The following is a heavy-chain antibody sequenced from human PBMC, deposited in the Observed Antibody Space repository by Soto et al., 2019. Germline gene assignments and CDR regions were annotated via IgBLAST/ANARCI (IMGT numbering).Heavy chain of an antibody. V-gene: IGHV1-46*01. J-gene: IGHJ4*02. CDR2: INPSGGST. CDR1: GYIFANHY. CDR3: ARADYYDGGGFYYDY. D-gene: IGHD3-22*01. Sequence: ASVKVSCKASGYIFANHYIHWVRQAPGQGLEWMGIINPSGGSTNYLQKFQGRVTMTRDTSTSTVYMELSSLRSEDTAVYFCARADYYDGGGFYYDYWGQGTLVTVSS.